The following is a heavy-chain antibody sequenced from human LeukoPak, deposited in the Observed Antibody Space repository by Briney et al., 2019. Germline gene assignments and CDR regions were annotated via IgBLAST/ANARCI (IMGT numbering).Heavy chain of an antibody. V-gene: IGHV3-9*01. D-gene: IGHD2-2*01. CDR2: LSLTSGGI. J-gene: IGHJ3*02. CDR3: ARVSCSSTACSLGAFVI. CDR1: GLTFEDYA. Sequence: PGRSLRLSCAAPGLTFEDYAMHWVPQAPGKGLGWGSGLSLTSGGIGYADSVKGRFTISRDNAKNSLYLQMNSLRAEDTAVYYCARVSCSSTACSLGAFVIWGQGAMVTVSS.